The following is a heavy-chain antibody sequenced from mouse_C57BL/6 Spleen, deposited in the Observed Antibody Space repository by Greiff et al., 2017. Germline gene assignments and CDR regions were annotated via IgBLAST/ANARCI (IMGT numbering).Heavy chain of an antibody. D-gene: IGHD4-1*01. CDR2: IYPRSGNT. Sequence: VQLQQSGAELVRPGASVKLSCKASGYTFTSYGISWVKQRPGQGLEWIGEIYPRSGNTYYNEKFKGKATLTADKSSSTAYMELRSLTSEDSAVYFGAIWEGFAYWGQGTLVTVSA. CDR3: AIWEGFAY. J-gene: IGHJ3*01. CDR1: GYTFTSYG. V-gene: IGHV1-81*01.